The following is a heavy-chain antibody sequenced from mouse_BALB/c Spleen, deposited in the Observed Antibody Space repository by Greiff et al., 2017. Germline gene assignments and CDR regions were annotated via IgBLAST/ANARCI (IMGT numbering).Heavy chain of an antibody. V-gene: IGHV14-1*02. CDR2: IDPENGNT. J-gene: IGHJ4*01. CDR1: GFNIKDYY. D-gene: IGHD1-1*02. Sequence: VQLKQSGAGLVRPGALVKLSCKASGFNIKDYYMHWVKQRPEQGLEWIGWIDPENGNTIYDPKFQGKASITADTSSNTAYLQLSSLTSEDTAVYYCARDNDGGSSAMDYWGQGTAVTVSS. CDR3: ARDNDGGSSAMDY.